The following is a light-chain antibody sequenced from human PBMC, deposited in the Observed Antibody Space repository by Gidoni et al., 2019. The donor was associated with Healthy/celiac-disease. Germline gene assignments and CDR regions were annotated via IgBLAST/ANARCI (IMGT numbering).Light chain of an antibody. J-gene: IGKJ2*01. CDR3: QQYYSTPPT. Sequence: DIVMTQSPASLAVSLGERATINCKSSQSVLYSSNNKNYLAWYQQKPGQPPKLLIYWASTRESGVPDRFSGSGSGTDFTLTISSLQAEDVAVYSCQQYYSTPPTFRPXTKLGI. CDR2: WAS. V-gene: IGKV4-1*01. CDR1: QSVLYSSNNKNY.